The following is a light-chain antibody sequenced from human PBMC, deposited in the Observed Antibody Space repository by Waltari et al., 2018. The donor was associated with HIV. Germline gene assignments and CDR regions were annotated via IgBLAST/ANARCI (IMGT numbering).Light chain of an antibody. Sequence: QSALAQPASVSGSPGQSVTIPCAGRPSHIRPLAFVSWYQQPPGKAPNLIIYRVTFRPSGVPTRFSASKSANTASLTISDLQTEDEAHYYCSSYTITNTWVFGGGTMLTVL. CDR2: RVT. J-gene: IGLJ3*02. V-gene: IGLV2-14*01. CDR1: PSHIRPLAF. CDR3: SSYTITNTWV.